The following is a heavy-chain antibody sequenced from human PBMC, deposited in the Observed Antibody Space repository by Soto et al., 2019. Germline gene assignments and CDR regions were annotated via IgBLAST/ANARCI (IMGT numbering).Heavy chain of an antibody. CDR2: ISWNSGNI. Sequence: ESGGGLVQPGRSLRLSCAASGFTVDDYAMHWVRQAPRKGLEWVSGISWNSGNIGYADSVKGRFTISRDNVKKSLYMEMNSLRAEDTALYYCAKDVGNYGDYGGAFDIWGRGTMVTVSS. V-gene: IGHV3-9*01. J-gene: IGHJ3*02. D-gene: IGHD4-17*01. CDR3: AKDVGNYGDYGGAFDI. CDR1: GFTVDDYA.